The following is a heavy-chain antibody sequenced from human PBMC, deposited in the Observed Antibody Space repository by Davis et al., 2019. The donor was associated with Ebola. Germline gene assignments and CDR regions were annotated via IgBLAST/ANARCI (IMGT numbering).Heavy chain of an antibody. CDR3: ARGSGYVDY. CDR2: IYYSGST. Sequence: GSLRLSCTVSGGSISSYYWSWIRQPPGKGLEWIGYIYYSGSTNYNPSLKSRVTISVDTSKNQFSLKLSSVTPEDTAVYYCARGSGYVDYWGQGTLVTVSS. CDR1: GGSISSYY. J-gene: IGHJ4*02. D-gene: IGHD6-19*01. V-gene: IGHV4-59*12.